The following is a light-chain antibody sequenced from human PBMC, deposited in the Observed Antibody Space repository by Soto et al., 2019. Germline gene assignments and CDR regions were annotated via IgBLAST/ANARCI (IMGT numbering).Light chain of an antibody. CDR1: QGISSY. CDR2: TAS. V-gene: IGKV1-27*01. J-gene: IGKJ3*01. CDR3: DLT. Sequence: DIQLPQPPSSLSASVGDRVTITCRVSQGISSYLNWYRQKPGKVTKLLIYTASNLQSGVPSQFSGSGTATDFTLTISSRQPEDVATYYADLTFGPGTKVDIK.